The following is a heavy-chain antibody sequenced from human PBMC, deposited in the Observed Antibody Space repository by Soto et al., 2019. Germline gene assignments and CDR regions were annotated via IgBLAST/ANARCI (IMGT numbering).Heavy chain of an antibody. CDR2: IYHSGST. D-gene: IGHD3-22*01. CDR1: GDSIRSAHYF. Sequence: PSETLSLTCRVFGDSIRSAHYFWGWVRQPPGKGLEWIGDIYHSGSTNYDPSLKSRVTISVDKSKNQFSLKLSSVTAADTAVYYCARVPPYDSSGYYYVGWFDPWGQGTLVTVSS. CDR3: ARVPPYDSSGYYYVGWFDP. J-gene: IGHJ5*02. V-gene: IGHV4-39*07.